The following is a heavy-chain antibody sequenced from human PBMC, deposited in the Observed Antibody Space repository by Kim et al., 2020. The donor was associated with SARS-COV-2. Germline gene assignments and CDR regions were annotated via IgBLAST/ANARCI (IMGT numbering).Heavy chain of an antibody. CDR3: ARDPYSSSYNYYGMDV. CDR1: GFTFSSYE. Sequence: GGSLRLSCAASGFTFSSYEMNWVRQAPGKGLEWVSYISSSGSTIYYADSVKGRFTISRDNAKNPLYLQMNSLRAEDTAVYYCARDPYSSSYNYYGMDVWGQGTTCTVSS. D-gene: IGHD6-13*01. CDR2: ISSSGSTI. V-gene: IGHV3-48*03. J-gene: IGHJ6*02.